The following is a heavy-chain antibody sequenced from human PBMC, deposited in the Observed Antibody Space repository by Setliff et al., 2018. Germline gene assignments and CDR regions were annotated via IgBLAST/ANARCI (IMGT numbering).Heavy chain of an antibody. CDR1: GYTFTGYY. V-gene: IGHV1-2*04. J-gene: IGHJ5*02. D-gene: IGHD3-3*01. Sequence: RASVKVPCKASGYTFTGYYMHWVRQAPGQGLEWMGWINPNSGGTNYAQKFQGWVTMTRDTSISTAYMELSRLSSDDTAVYYCARSQSFNFWSGYFWFDPWGQGTLVTVSS. CDR3: ARSQSFNFWSGYFWFDP. CDR2: INPNSGGT.